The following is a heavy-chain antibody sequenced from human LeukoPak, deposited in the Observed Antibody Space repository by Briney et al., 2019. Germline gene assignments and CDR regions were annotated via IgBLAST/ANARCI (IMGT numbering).Heavy chain of an antibody. J-gene: IGHJ4*02. Sequence: ASVKVSCKASGYTFTSYGISWVRQAPGQGLEWMGWISAYNGNTNYAQKLQGRVTMTTDTSTSTAYMELRSLRSDDTAVYYCAREWTYRRAARPSLEFDYWGQGTLVTVSS. CDR1: GYTFTSYG. CDR3: AREWTYRRAARPSLEFDY. V-gene: IGHV1-18*01. D-gene: IGHD6-6*01. CDR2: ISAYNGNT.